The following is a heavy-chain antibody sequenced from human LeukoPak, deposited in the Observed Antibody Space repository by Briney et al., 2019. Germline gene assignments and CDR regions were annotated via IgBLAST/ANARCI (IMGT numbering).Heavy chain of an antibody. V-gene: IGHV5-51*01. CDR2: IYPGDSRI. J-gene: IGHJ5*02. CDR3: ACRDLTSTWSFP. CDR1: GYSFTSYW. Sequence: GESLKISCQGFGYSFTSYWIGGVRQMPGKGMEWIGVIYPGDSRIRYNPSFQGQVTISVDKSLSTAYLQWVSLKASDTAMYYCACRDLTSTWSFPWGQGTLVTVSS. D-gene: IGHD6-13*01.